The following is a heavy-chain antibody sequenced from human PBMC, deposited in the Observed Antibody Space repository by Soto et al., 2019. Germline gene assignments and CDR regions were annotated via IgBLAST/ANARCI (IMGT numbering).Heavy chain of an antibody. CDR2: IYWDDDK. CDR1: GFSLSTSGVG. J-gene: IGHJ5*02. CDR3: ARRSVVYSNYLFNWFDP. D-gene: IGHD4-4*01. Sequence: SGPTLVNPTQTLTLTCTFSGFSLSTSGVGVGWIRQPPGKALEWLAVIYWDDDKRYSPSLKSRLTITRDTSKNQVVLTMTNMDPVDTATYYCARRSVVYSNYLFNWFDPWGQGTLVTVSS. V-gene: IGHV2-5*02.